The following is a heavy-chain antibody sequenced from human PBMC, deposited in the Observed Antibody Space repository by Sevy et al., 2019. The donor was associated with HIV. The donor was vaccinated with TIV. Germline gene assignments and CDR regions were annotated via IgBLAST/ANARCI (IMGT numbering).Heavy chain of an antibody. CDR1: GFTFGDYA. J-gene: IGHJ4*02. CDR3: TRALATADTPEYYFDY. Sequence: GGSLRLSCTSSGFTFGDYAMSWFRRAPGKGLEWVACHRRNSHEPDGGTTEYAASVKGRFTISRDDSKSIAYLQMNSLKTEDTAVYYCTRALATADTPEYYFDYWGQGILVTVSS. CDR2: HRRNSHEPDGGTT. D-gene: IGHD5-12*01. V-gene: IGHV3-49*03.